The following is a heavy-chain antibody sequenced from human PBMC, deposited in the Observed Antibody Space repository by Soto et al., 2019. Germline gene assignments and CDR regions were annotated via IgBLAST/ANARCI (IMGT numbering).Heavy chain of an antibody. D-gene: IGHD3-22*01. CDR2: ISSSSSYI. V-gene: IGHV3-21*01. CDR3: ARVYGGYYYVVGAFDI. CDR1: GFTFSSYS. Sequence: EVQLVESGGGLVKPGGSLRLSCAASGFTFSSYSMNLVRQAPGKGLEWVSSISSSSSYIYYADSVKGRFTISRDNAKNSLYLQMNSLRAEDTAVYYCARVYGGYYYVVGAFDIWGQGTMVTVSS. J-gene: IGHJ3*02.